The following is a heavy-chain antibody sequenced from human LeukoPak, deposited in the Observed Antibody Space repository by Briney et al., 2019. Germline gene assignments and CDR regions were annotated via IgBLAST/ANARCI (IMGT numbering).Heavy chain of an antibody. CDR2: ISAYNGNT. CDR1: GYTFTSYG. V-gene: IGHV1-18*01. Sequence: ASVKVSCKASGYTFTSYGISWVRQAPGQGLEWMGWISAYNGNTNYAQKLQGRVTLTTDTSTSTAYMELRSLRSDDTAVYYCARDLRNTREIEFDPWGQGTLVTVSS. J-gene: IGHJ5*02. D-gene: IGHD5-24*01. CDR3: ARDLRNTREIEFDP.